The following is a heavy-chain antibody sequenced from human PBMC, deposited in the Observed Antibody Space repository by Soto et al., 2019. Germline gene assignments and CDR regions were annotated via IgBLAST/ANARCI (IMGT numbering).Heavy chain of an antibody. D-gene: IGHD4-17*01. CDR1: GGSISSGGYS. CDR2: IYHSGST. J-gene: IGHJ4*02. CDR3: ARGVTTVATFDY. Sequence: SETLSLTCAVSGGSISSGGYSCNWIRQPPGKGLEWIGYIYHSGSTYYNPSLKSRVTISVDRSKNQFSLKLSSVTAADTAVYYCARGVTTVATFDYWGQGTLVTAPQ. V-gene: IGHV4-30-2*01.